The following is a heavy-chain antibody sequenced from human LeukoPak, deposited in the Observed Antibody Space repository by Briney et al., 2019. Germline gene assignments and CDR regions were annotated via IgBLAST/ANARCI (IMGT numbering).Heavy chain of an antibody. D-gene: IGHD3/OR15-3a*01. CDR2: IYYSGST. J-gene: IGHJ5*02. V-gene: IGHV4-61*01. CDR1: SGSISTSNYY. CDR3: AREKLDSAFDP. Sequence: PSETLSLTCTVSSGSISTSNYYWSWIRQPPGKGLEWIGYIYYSGSTNYNPSLKSRVTISVDTSKNQFSLKLSSVTAADTAVYYCAREKLDSAFDPWGQGTLVTVSS.